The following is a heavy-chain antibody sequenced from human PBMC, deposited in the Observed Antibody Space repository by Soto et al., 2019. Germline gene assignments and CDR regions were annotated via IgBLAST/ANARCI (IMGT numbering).Heavy chain of an antibody. J-gene: IGHJ5*02. Sequence: SEALSLTCTVSSNSISRYFWSWVRQIPGKGLERIGKINFGGRFHYNPSLASRIAMSVEAAKSQFSLKVNSMTAADTAIYYCAGGRECSGVSYFLDVWGQGILVTVSS. CDR1: SNSISRYF. D-gene: IGHD2-15*01. CDR2: INFGGRF. V-gene: IGHV4-59*01. CDR3: AGGRECSGVSYFLDV.